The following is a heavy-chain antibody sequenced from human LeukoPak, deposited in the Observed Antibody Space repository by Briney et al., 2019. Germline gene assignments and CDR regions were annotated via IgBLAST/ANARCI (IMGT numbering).Heavy chain of an antibody. CDR3: ARLVPQKWELPGKWFDP. J-gene: IGHJ5*02. V-gene: IGHV1-18*01. CDR2: ISTYNGHT. CDR1: GYTFTSYG. D-gene: IGHD1-26*01. Sequence: ASVKVSCKASGYTFTSYGISWVRQAPGQGLEWMGWISTYNGHTNYAQKLQGRVTMTTDTSTSTVYMELRSLRSDDTAVYYCARLVPQKWELPGKWFDPWGQGTLVTVSS.